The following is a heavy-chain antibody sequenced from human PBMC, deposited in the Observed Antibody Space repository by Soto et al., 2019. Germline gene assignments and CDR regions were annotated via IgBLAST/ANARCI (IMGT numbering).Heavy chain of an antibody. CDR1: GGTLSSYS. Sequence: QVQLVQSGAEVKKPGSSVKVSCKASGGTLSSYSISWVRQAPGQGLEWMGRIIPIVGIANYAQKFQGRVRGPADTSSNTAYMELSSLRSEDPAVFYCSRVRGEGQHLVTWGQGTLVTVSS. V-gene: IGHV1-69*02. J-gene: IGHJ5*02. CDR2: IIPIVGIA. D-gene: IGHD6-6*01. CDR3: SRVRGEGQHLVT.